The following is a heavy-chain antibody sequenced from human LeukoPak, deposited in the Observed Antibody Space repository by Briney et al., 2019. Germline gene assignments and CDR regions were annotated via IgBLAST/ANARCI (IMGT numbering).Heavy chain of an antibody. CDR1: GYTLTELS. D-gene: IGHD3-22*01. CDR2: FDPEDGET. J-gene: IGHJ4*02. V-gene: IGHV1-24*01. Sequence: ASVKVSCKVSGYTLTELSMHWVRQAPGKGLEWMGGFDPEDGETIDAQKFQGRVTMTEDTSTDTAYMELSSLRSEDTAVYYCATGVPYYYDSSGGSFDYWGQGTLVTVSS. CDR3: ATGVPYYYDSSGGSFDY.